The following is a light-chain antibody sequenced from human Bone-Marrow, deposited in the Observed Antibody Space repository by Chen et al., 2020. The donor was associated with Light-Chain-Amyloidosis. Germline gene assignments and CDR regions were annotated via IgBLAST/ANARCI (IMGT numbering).Light chain of an antibody. CDR3: QQYGTSPLT. Sequence: EIVLTQSTGTLSLSPGEGANLSCRASQTISSNYLTWYQQKFGQAPRLLIYGSSSRATGIPDRFTGSGSCTDFTLTINRLIPEDVARYVWQQYGTSPLTSGGGTKVEIQ. V-gene: IGKV3-20*01. CDR2: GSS. J-gene: IGKJ4*01. CDR1: QTISSNY.